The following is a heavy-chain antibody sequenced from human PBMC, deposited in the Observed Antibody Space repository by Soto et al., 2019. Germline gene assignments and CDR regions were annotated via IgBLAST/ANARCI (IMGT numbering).Heavy chain of an antibody. V-gene: IGHV4-30-2*01. D-gene: IGHD3-10*01. J-gene: IGHJ4*02. CDR2: IYHSGST. Sequence: SETLSLTCAVSGGSISSGGYSWSWIRQPPGKGLEWIGYIYHSGSTYYNPSLKSRVTISVDRSKNQFSLKLSSVTAADTAVYYCGRLFDSGHGPFDYWGQGTLVTVSS. CDR3: GRLFDSGHGPFDY. CDR1: GGSISSGGYS.